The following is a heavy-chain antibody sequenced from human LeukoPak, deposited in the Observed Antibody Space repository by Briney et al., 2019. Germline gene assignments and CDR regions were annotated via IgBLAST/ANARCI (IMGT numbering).Heavy chain of an antibody. V-gene: IGHV4-31*03. CDR1: GGSISSGGYY. CDR2: IYYSGST. Sequence: PSETLSLTCTVSGGSISSGGYYWSWIRQHPGRGLEWIGYIYYSGSTYYNPSLKSRVTISVDTSKNQFSLKLSSVTAADTAVYYCARGIGGGGSWYFDYWGQGTLVTVSS. D-gene: IGHD6-13*01. J-gene: IGHJ4*02. CDR3: ARGIGGGGSWYFDY.